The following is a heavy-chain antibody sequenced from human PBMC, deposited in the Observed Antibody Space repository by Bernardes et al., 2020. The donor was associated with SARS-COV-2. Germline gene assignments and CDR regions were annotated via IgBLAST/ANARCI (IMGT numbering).Heavy chain of an antibody. CDR3: ASQGFCTGGTCQHY. CDR2: IKSDGSST. J-gene: IGHJ4*02. CDR1: GFTFSSYC. V-gene: IGHV3-74*01. Sequence: GGTLRLSCASSGFTFSSYCMHWVRRAPGKGLVWVSRIKSDGSSTNYADSVKGRFTISRDNAKNTLHLQMNSLRAEDTAVYYCASQGFCTGGTCQHYWGLGSLVTVSA. D-gene: IGHD2-15*01.